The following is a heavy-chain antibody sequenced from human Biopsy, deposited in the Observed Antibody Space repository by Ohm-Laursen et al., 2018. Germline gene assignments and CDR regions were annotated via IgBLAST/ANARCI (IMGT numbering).Heavy chain of an antibody. CDR2: FAPENGKI. CDR3: AADINVWNVNY. V-gene: IGHV1-24*01. J-gene: IGHJ4*02. Sequence: GSSVKVSCKVSGYTLNELSMHWVRQVPGKGLEWMGGFAPENGKIVYAQNFQARVSLTEDTPTDTAYMELRSLRSEDTAVYYCAADINVWNVNYWGQGTQVTVSS. CDR1: GYTLNELS. D-gene: IGHD1-1*01.